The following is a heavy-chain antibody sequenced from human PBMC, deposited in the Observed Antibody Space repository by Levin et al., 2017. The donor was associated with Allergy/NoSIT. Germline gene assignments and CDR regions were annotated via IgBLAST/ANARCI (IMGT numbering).Heavy chain of an antibody. CDR1: GGSISSSSYY. J-gene: IGHJ4*02. V-gene: IGHV4-39*01. CDR3: ASQYSSRVDY. CDR2: IYYSGST. Sequence: SETLSLTCTVSGGSISSSSYYWGWIRQPPGKGLEWIGSIYYSGSTYYNPSLKSRVTISVDTSKNQFSLKLSSVTAADTAVYYCASQYSSRVDYWGQGTLVTVSS. D-gene: IGHD6-13*01.